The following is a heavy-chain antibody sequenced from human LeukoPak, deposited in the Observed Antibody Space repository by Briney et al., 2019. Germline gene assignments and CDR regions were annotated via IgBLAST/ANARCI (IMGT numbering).Heavy chain of an antibody. Sequence: GGSLRLSCAASGFTFSSYGMHWVRQAPGKGLEWVAVIWYDGSNKYYADSMKGRFTISRDNSKNTLYLQMNSLRAEDTAVYYCARAYSSSWYRINFDYWGQGTLVTVSS. D-gene: IGHD6-13*01. J-gene: IGHJ4*02. CDR3: ARAYSSSWYRINFDY. CDR1: GFTFSSYG. V-gene: IGHV3-33*01. CDR2: IWYDGSNK.